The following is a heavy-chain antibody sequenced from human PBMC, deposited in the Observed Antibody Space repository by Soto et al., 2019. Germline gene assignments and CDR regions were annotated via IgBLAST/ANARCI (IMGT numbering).Heavy chain of an antibody. D-gene: IGHD2-15*01. CDR2: INAGNGNT. V-gene: IGHV1-3*01. J-gene: IGHJ4*02. Sequence: APAKVSCEASGYTFTSYAMHWVRQAPGQRLEWMGWINAGNGNTKYSQKFQGRVTITRDTSASTAYMELSSLRSEDTAVYYCARDLGGWPDYWGQGTLVTVSS. CDR1: GYTFTSYA. CDR3: ARDLGGWPDY.